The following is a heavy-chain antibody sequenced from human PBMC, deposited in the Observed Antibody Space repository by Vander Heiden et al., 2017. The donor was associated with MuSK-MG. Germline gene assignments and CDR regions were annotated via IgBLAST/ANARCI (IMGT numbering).Heavy chain of an antibody. J-gene: IGHJ4*02. V-gene: IGHV1-69*04. CDR1: GGIFSSYA. CDR2: IIPILGIA. CDR3: APTRVYDSSGYYTDY. Sequence: QVQLVQTGAEVRKPGFPVKVSCKSSGGIFSSYAISWVRQAPGQGLGWMGRIIPILGIANYAQKFQGRVTITADKSTGTAYMELSRLRSEDTAVYYCAPTRVYDSSGYYTDYWGQGTLVTVSS. D-gene: IGHD3-22*01.